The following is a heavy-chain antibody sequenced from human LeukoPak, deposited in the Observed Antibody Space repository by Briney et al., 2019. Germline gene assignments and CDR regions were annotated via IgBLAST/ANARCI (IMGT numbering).Heavy chain of an antibody. CDR1: GGSFSGYY. Sequence: SETLSLTCAVYGGSFSGYYWSWIRQPPGKGLEWIGEINHSGSTNYNPSLKSRVTISVDTSKNQFSLKLSSVTAADTAVYYCARGPHIVVVTAIDAFDIWGQGTMVTVSS. J-gene: IGHJ3*02. D-gene: IGHD2-21*02. CDR3: ARGPHIVVVTAIDAFDI. CDR2: INHSGST. V-gene: IGHV4-34*01.